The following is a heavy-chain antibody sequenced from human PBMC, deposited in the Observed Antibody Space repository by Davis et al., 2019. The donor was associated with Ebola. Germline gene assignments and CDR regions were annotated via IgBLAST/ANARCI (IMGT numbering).Heavy chain of an antibody. CDR2: IYTGGRT. D-gene: IGHD3-10*02. CDR3: ARHYVYDYYMGLDV. Sequence: PWGSLRLSCAASGFRVSGPYMSWVRQAPGKGLEWVSVIYTGGRTYYTDSVKGRFTISRDNSKNTIYLQMNSLRAEDTAVYYCARHYVYDYYMGLDVWGQGTTVTVSS. V-gene: IGHV3-66*04. CDR1: GFRVSGPY. J-gene: IGHJ6*02.